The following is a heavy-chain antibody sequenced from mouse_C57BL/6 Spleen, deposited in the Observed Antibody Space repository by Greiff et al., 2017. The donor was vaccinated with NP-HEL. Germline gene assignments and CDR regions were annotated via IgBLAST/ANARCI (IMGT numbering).Heavy chain of an antibody. CDR3: VRAYGSSFYYAMDY. CDR2: IYPRSGNT. V-gene: IGHV1-81*01. J-gene: IGHJ4*01. D-gene: IGHD1-1*01. CDR1: GYTFTSYG. Sequence: QVQLQQSGAELARPGASVKLSCKASGYTFTSYGISWVKQRTGQGLEWIGEIYPRSGNTYYNEKFKGKATLTADKSSSTAYMELRSLTSEDSAVYFCVRAYGSSFYYAMDYWGQGTSVTVSS.